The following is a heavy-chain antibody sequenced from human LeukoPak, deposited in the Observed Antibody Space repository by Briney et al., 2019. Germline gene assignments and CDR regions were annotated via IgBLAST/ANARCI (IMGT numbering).Heavy chain of an antibody. V-gene: IGHV3-66*01. CDR2: IYSGGTT. Sequence: GRSLRLSCAASGFTFNNYGMHWVRQAPGKGLEWVSVIYSGGTTYYAGSVKGRFTISRDNSKNTLYLQMNSLRAEDTAVYYCARCPTGYYYDPIRFDYWGQGTLVTVSS. D-gene: IGHD3-22*01. CDR1: GFTFNNYG. J-gene: IGHJ4*02. CDR3: ARCPTGYYYDPIRFDY.